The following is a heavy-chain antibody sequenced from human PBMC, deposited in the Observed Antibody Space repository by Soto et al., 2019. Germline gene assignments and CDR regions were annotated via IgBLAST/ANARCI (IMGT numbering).Heavy chain of an antibody. Sequence: ETLSLTCAVYGGSFSGYYWSWIRQPPGKGLEWIGEINHSGSTNYNPSLKSRVTISVDTSKNQFSLKLSSVTATDTAVYYCARVQGGGAFDIWGQGTMVTVSS. CDR3: ARVQGGGAFDI. V-gene: IGHV4-34*01. D-gene: IGHD2-15*01. CDR1: GGSFSGYY. J-gene: IGHJ3*02. CDR2: INHSGST.